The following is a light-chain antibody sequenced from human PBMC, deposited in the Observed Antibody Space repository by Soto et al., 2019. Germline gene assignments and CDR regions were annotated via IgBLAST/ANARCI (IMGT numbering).Light chain of an antibody. CDR2: GVS. CDR3: QHYGTSLYT. CDR1: QSVGSTF. Sequence: EIVLTQSPGTLSLSPGERATLSCRASQSVGSTFLAWYQQKTGQAPRLLIYGVSTRATGIPDRFSGSWSGTDFTLSISRLEPEDFAVYYCQHYGTSLYTFGQGTKLEIK. J-gene: IGKJ2*01. V-gene: IGKV3-20*01.